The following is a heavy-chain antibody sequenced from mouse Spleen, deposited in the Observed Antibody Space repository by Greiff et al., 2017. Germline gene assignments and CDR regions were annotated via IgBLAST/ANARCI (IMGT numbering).Heavy chain of an antibody. Sequence: VQLQQSGAELARPGASVKLSCKASGYTFTSYGISWVKQRTGQGLEWIGEIYPRSGNIYYNEKFKGKATLTTDKSSCTAYKELRSRTSEDSAVYFCARSAQGDACWGRGTLVTVSA. CDR3: ARSAQGDAC. CDR2: IYPRSGNI. CDR1: GYTFTSYG. D-gene: IGHD1-2*01. J-gene: IGHJ3*01. V-gene: IGHV1-81*01.